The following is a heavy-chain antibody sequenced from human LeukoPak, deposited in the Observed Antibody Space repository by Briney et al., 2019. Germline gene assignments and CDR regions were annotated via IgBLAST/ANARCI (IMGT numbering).Heavy chain of an antibody. CDR3: ARDLRSRWDSSRVDY. Sequence: GGSLRLSCAASGFTFSSYSMNWVRQAPGKGLEWVSSISSSSSYIYYADSVKGRFTISRDNAKNSLYLQMNSLRAEDTAVYYCARDLRSRWDSSRVDYWGQGTLVTVSS. D-gene: IGHD4-23*01. V-gene: IGHV3-21*01. CDR2: ISSSSSYI. CDR1: GFTFSSYS. J-gene: IGHJ4*02.